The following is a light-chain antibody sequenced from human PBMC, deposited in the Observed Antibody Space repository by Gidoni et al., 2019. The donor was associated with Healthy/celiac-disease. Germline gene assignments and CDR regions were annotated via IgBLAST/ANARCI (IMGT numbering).Light chain of an antibody. V-gene: IGKV1-27*01. Sequence: DIQMTQSPSSLSAPVGDRVTITCRASQGISNYLAWYQQKPGKVPKLLIYAASTLQAGVPSRISGSGSREDFTLTISSLQPEDVATYYCQKYNSAPLTFGPGTKVDIK. CDR2: AAS. CDR3: QKYNSAPLT. CDR1: QGISNY. J-gene: IGKJ3*01.